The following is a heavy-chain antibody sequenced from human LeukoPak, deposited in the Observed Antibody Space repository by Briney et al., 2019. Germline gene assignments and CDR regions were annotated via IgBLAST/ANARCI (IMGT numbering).Heavy chain of an antibody. V-gene: IGHV1-3*03. CDR1: GYTFTSYG. Sequence: GASVKVSCKASGYTFTSYGISWVRQAPGQRLEWMGWINAGNGNTKYSQEFQGRVTITRDTSASTAYMELSSLRSEDMAVYYCARDASYYDSSGYPTSVFDYWGQGTLVTVSS. J-gene: IGHJ4*02. CDR3: ARDASYYDSSGYPTSVFDY. CDR2: INAGNGNT. D-gene: IGHD3-22*01.